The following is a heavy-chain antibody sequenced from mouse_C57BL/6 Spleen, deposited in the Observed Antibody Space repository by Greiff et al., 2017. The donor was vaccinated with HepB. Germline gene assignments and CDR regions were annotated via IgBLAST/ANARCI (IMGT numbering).Heavy chain of an antibody. CDR2: ISYDGSN. V-gene: IGHV3-6*01. Sequence: EVQLVESGPGLVKPSQSLSLTCSVTGYSITSGYYWNWIRQFPGNKLEWMGYISYDGSNNYNPSLKNRISITRDTSKNQFFLKLNSVTTEDTATYYCARSFTTVGDYWGQGTTLTVSS. CDR1: GYSITSGYY. CDR3: ARSFTTVGDY. J-gene: IGHJ2*01. D-gene: IGHD1-1*01.